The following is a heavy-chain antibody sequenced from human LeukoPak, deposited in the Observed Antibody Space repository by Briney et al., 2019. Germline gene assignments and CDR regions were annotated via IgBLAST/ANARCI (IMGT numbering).Heavy chain of an antibody. V-gene: IGHV4-30-4*01. J-gene: IGHJ4*02. CDR3: ARVGRGTMFRGVTDY. CDR2: IYYSGST. CDR1: GGSISSGDYY. Sequence: SETLSLTCTVSGGSISSGDYYWSWIRQPPGKGLEWIGYIYYSGSTYYNPSLKSRVTISVDTSKNQFSLKLSSVTAADTAVYYCARVGRGTMFRGVTDYWGQGTLVTVSS. D-gene: IGHD3-10*01.